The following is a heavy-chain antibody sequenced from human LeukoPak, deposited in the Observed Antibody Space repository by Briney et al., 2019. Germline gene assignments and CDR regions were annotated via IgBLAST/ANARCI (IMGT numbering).Heavy chain of an antibody. CDR1: GGSFSGYY. CDR2: INHSGST. Sequence: SETLSLTCAAYGGSFSGYYWSWIRQPPGKGLEWIGEINHSGSTNYNPSLKSRVTISVDTSKNQFSLKLSSVTAADTAVYYCASRPDAFDIWGQGTMVTVSS. V-gene: IGHV4-34*01. CDR3: ASRPDAFDI. J-gene: IGHJ3*02.